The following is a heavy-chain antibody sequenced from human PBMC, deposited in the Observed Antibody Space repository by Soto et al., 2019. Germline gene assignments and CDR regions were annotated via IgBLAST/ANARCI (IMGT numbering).Heavy chain of an antibody. CDR2: INPNSGGT. D-gene: IGHD2-15*01. CDR1: GYTFTGYY. CDR3: ATESVDRYYGMDV. V-gene: IGHV1-2*02. J-gene: IGHJ6*02. Sequence: ASVKVSCKASGYTFTGYYMHWVRQAPGQGLEWMGWINPNSGGTNYAQKFQGRVTMTRDTSISTAYMELSRLRSDDTAVYYCATESVDRYYGMDVWGQGTKVTVSS.